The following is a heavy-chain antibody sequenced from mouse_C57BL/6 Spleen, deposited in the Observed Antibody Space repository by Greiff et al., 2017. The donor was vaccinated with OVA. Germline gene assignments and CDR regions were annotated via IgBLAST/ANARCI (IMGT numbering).Heavy chain of an antibody. D-gene: IGHD2-4*01. CDR1: GYTFTSYG. J-gene: IGHJ2*01. V-gene: IGHV1-81*01. CDR3: GRGGLYDYDGYYCDS. Sequence: VQLQQSGAELARPGASVKLSCKASGYTFTSYGISWVKQRNGQGLEWIGELYPSSGTTYYNEKFQGKATLTAAQSSSTAYMELRSLTSEDSAVYFCGRGGLYDYDGYYCDSWGQGTTLTVSS. CDR2: LYPSSGTT.